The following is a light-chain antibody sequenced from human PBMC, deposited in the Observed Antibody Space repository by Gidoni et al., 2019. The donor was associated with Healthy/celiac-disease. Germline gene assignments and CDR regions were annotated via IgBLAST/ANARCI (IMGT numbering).Light chain of an antibody. CDR2: GAS. CDR1: QSFSSN. Sequence: ELVMTLSPATLSVSPGERATLSCRASQSFSSNLAWYQQKPGQAPRLLIYGASTRATGIPARFSGSGSGTEFTLTISSLQSEDFAVYYCQQYNNRPPWTFGQGTKVEIK. J-gene: IGKJ1*01. V-gene: IGKV3-15*01. CDR3: QQYNNRPPWT.